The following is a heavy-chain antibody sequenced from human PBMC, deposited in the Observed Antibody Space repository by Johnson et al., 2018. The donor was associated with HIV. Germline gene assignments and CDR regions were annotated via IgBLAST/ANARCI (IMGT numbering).Heavy chain of an antibody. CDR3: ARARYTSDWYLYDAFDL. Sequence: VQLVESGGGVVQPGGSLRLSCAASGFTFSSNYMSWVRQAPGKGLEWVSVIYSGGSTYYADSVKGRFTISRDNSKNTLYLQMGSLRTEDMAVYHCARARYTSDWYLYDAFDLWGQGTMVTVSS. CDR2: IYSGGST. V-gene: IGHV3-66*01. CDR1: GFTFSSNY. J-gene: IGHJ3*01. D-gene: IGHD6-13*01.